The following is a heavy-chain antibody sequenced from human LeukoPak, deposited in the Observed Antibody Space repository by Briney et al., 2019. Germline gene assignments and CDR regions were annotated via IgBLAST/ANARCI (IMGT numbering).Heavy chain of an antibody. CDR2: ISGSSSKI. V-gene: IGHV3-48*01. D-gene: IGHD7-27*01. J-gene: IGHJ4*02. Sequence: PGGSLRLSCAASGFTFSAYSMNWVRQAPGKGLEWVSYISGSSSKIHYADSVEGRFTISRDNAKNSLYLQMNSLRAEDTAVYYCARDRDWGCSYCSYWGQGTLVTVSS. CDR3: ARDRDWGCSYCSY. CDR1: GFTFSAYS.